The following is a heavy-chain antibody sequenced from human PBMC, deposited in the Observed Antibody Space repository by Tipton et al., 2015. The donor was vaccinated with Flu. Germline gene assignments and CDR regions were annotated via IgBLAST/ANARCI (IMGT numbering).Heavy chain of an antibody. Sequence: TLSLTCTVSGGSISSGSYYWSWIRQPAGKGLEWIGRIYTSGSTNYNPSLKSRVTISVDTSKNQFSLKLSSVTAADTAVYYCASGLNWLIDYWGQGTLVTVSS. V-gene: IGHV4-61*02. CDR3: ASGLNWLIDY. CDR1: GGSISSGSYY. CDR2: IYTSGST. D-gene: IGHD1-1*01. J-gene: IGHJ4*02.